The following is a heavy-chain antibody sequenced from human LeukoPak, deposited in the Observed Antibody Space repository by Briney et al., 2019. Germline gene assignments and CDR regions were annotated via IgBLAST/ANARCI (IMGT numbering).Heavy chain of an antibody. J-gene: IGHJ3*02. CDR2: IYHSGST. CDR3: ASAPYCGGDCYAFDI. V-gene: IGHV4-30-2*01. D-gene: IGHD2-21*02. Sequence: PSETLSLTCAVSGGSISSSNWWSWIRQPPGKGLEWIGYIYHSGSTYYNPSLKSRVTISVDRSKNQFSLKLSSVTAADTAVYYCASAPYCGGDCYAFDIWGQGTMVTVSS. CDR1: GGSISSSNW.